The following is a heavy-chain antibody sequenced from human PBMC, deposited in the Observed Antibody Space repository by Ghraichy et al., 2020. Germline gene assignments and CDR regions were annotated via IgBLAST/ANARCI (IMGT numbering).Heavy chain of an antibody. CDR3: AKSDDPVGSYYVRPGRYVPRHFDY. D-gene: IGHD1-26*01. CDR1: GFTFSSYA. Sequence: GGSLRLSCAASGFTFSSYAMSWVRQAPGKGLEWVSAISGSGGSTYYADSVKGRFTISRDNSKNTLYLQMNSLRAEDTAVYYCAKSDDPVGSYYVRPGRYVPRHFDYWGQGTLVTVSS. V-gene: IGHV3-23*01. J-gene: IGHJ4*02. CDR2: ISGSGGST.